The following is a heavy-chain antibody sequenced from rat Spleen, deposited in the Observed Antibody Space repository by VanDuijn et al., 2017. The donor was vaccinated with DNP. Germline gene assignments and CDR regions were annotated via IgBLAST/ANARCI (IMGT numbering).Heavy chain of an antibody. Sequence: EVQLVESGGGLVQPGRSLKLSCAASGFTFSNYGIHWIRQGPTMGLEWVAAIGPSGGNIYYRDSGKGRFTISSDDARSTLYLQMDSLRSEDTATYYCATGSSYGFANWGQGTLVTVSS. J-gene: IGHJ3*01. CDR2: IGPSGGNI. CDR1: GFTFSNYG. V-gene: IGHV5-19*01. CDR3: ATGSSYGFAN. D-gene: IGHD1-2*01.